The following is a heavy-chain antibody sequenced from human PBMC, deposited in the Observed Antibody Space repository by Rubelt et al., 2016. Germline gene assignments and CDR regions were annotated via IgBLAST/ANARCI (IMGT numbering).Heavy chain of an antibody. Sequence: QVQLVQSGAAVKKPGASVKVSCKASGYTFTSYGISWVRQAPGQGLEWMGWISAYNGNTNQAQELQGRVTMTPDPATSPAFMELRSLGSDDTAVYYCARRDGYNWDDAFDIWGQGTMVTVSS. CDR1: GYTFTSYG. CDR3: ARRDGYNWDDAFDI. J-gene: IGHJ3*02. D-gene: IGHD5-24*01. CDR2: ISAYNGNT. V-gene: IGHV1-18*01.